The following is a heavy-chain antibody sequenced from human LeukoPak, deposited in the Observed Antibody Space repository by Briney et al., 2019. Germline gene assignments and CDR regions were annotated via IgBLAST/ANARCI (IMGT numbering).Heavy chain of an antibody. CDR2: INPSGGST. CDR3: ARPRTTVTTFGFDY. Sequence: ASVKVSCKASGYTFIAYYMHWVRQAPGQGLEWMGIINPSGGSTSYAQKFQGRVTMTRDMSTSTVYMELSSLRSEDTAVYYCARPRTTVTTFGFDYWGQGTLVTVSS. CDR1: GYTFIAYY. J-gene: IGHJ4*02. V-gene: IGHV1-46*01. D-gene: IGHD4-17*01.